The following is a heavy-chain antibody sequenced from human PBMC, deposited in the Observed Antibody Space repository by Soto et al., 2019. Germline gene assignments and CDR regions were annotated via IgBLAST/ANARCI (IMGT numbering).Heavy chain of an antibody. J-gene: IGHJ4*02. D-gene: IGHD5-12*01. CDR2: IPYDGSNK. V-gene: IGHV3-30*18. CDR3: AKDIVAKTPYSFDY. Sequence: RLSCAASGFTFSSYGMHWVRQAPGKGLEWVAVIPYDGSNKYYADSVKGRFTISRDNSKNTLYLQMNSLRAEDTAVYYCAKDIVAKTPYSFDYWGQGTLVTVSS. CDR1: GFTFSSYG.